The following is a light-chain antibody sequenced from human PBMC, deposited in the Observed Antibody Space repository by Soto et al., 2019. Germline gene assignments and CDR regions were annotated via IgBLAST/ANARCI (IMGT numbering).Light chain of an antibody. V-gene: IGKV1-5*03. CDR1: QTIKTW. CDR3: QHYFGYSPRA. Sequence: DIQITQSPSTLSASVGDRVTITCRATQTIKTWLAWYQQKPGKAPKLLISKASSLESGVPFRFSGSAPGTEFTLTISSLQPDDFATYYCQHYFGYSPRAFGQGTKVEIK. J-gene: IGKJ1*01. CDR2: KAS.